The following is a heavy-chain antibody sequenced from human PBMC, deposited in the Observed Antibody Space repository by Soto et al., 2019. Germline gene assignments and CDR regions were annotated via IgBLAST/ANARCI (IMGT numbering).Heavy chain of an antibody. Sequence: KPGGSLRISCAASGFSFCVYYMSWIRQAPGKGLEWVSYISSSGSSIYYADSVKGRFTISRDNAKNSPYLQMNSLRAEDTAVYYCARDRGSQWAPDWGQGTLVTV. CDR1: GFSFCVYY. V-gene: IGHV3-11*01. CDR3: ARDRGSQWAPD. J-gene: IGHJ4*02. CDR2: ISSSGSSI. D-gene: IGHD3-10*01.